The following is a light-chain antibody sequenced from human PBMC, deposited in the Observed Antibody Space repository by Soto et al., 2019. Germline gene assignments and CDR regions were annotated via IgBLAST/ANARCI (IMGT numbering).Light chain of an antibody. CDR3: QHYKTWPLS. CDR2: DAS. CDR1: QGVGST. Sequence: ELVLTQSPATLSVSPGERATLSCRASQGVGSTLAWYQQAPGQAPRLLIYDASTRATGIPARFSGDGSGTEFTLNISSLQSDDIAVYYCQHYKTWPLSFGGGTRVEI. V-gene: IGKV3-15*01. J-gene: IGKJ4*01.